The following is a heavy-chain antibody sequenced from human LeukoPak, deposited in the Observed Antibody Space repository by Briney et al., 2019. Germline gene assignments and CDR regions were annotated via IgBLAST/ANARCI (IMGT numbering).Heavy chain of an antibody. J-gene: IGHJ4*02. D-gene: IGHD5-18*01. CDR2: IYYSGSA. Sequence: SETLSLTCTVSGGSVSSDLYYWNWIRQPPGKGLEWIGYIYYSGSANYNPSLKSRVTISVDTSKNQFSLKLNSVTAADTAVYYCARRPAVTAFDYWGQGTLVTVSS. V-gene: IGHV4-61*01. CDR1: GGSVSSDLYY. CDR3: ARRPAVTAFDY.